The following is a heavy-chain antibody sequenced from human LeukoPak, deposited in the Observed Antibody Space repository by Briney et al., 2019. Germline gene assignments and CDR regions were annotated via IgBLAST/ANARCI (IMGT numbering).Heavy chain of an antibody. CDR2: IDHSGTT. J-gene: IGHJ6*03. Sequence: SETLSLTCVVYGGSFSGYYWSWIRHPPGKGLEWIGEIDHSGTTNYNPSLKIRVTMSVDTSKNQFSLMVSSVPAADTAVYYCATGRNGVVPAPILGVGPWYNYHYMDVWGKGTTVTVSS. D-gene: IGHD2-2*02. CDR1: GGSFSGYY. V-gene: IGHV4-34*01. CDR3: ATGRNGVVPAPILGVGPWYNYHYMDV.